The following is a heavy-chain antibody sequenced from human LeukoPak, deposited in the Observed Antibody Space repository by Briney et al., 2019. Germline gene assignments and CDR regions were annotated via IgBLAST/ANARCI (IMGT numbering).Heavy chain of an antibody. Sequence: PSETLSLTCAVYGGSFSGYYWSWIRQPPGKGLEWIGEINHSGSTNYNPSLKSRVTISVDTSKNQFSLKLSSVTAADTAVYYCAREEVRGAFPFDYWGQGTLVTVSS. J-gene: IGHJ4*02. V-gene: IGHV4-34*01. CDR2: INHSGST. D-gene: IGHD3-10*01. CDR1: GGSFSGYY. CDR3: AREEVRGAFPFDY.